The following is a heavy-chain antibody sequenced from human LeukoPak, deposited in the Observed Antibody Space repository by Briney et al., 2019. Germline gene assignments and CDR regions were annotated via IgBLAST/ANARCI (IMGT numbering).Heavy chain of an antibody. Sequence: GGSLRLSCAASGFTFSNYWMHWVRQAPGKGLEWVSAISNNGGYTYYADSVKGRFTISRDNSKNTLYLQVNSLRAEDTAVYYCAKGGKWDVTPFDYWGQGTLVTVSS. D-gene: IGHD1-26*01. CDR2: ISNNGGYT. CDR1: GFTFSNYW. V-gene: IGHV3-23*01. CDR3: AKGGKWDVTPFDY. J-gene: IGHJ4*02.